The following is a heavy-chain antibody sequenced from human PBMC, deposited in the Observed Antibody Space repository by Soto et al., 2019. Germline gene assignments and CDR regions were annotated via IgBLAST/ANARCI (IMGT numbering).Heavy chain of an antibody. V-gene: IGHV3-23*01. D-gene: IGHD6-19*01. J-gene: IGHJ4*02. Sequence: GGSLRLSCAASGFTFSSYAMSWVRQAPGKGLEWVSAISGSGGSTYYADSVKGRFTISRDNSKNTLYLQMNSLRAEDTAVYYCAKPSKSGSGWYDKLYYFDYWGQGTLVTVSS. CDR2: ISGSGGST. CDR3: AKPSKSGSGWYDKLYYFDY. CDR1: GFTFSSYA.